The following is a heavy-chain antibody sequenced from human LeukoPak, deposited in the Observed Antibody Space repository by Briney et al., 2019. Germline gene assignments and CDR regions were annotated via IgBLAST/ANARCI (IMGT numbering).Heavy chain of an antibody. CDR1: GFTFSNYA. Sequence: GGSLRLSCAASGFTFSNYAMSWVRQVPGKGLEWASATTGSGGSTYYADSLKGRFTISRDNSKNTLYLQMNSLRAEDTAIYYCAKDRLDYWGQGTLVTVSS. CDR2: TTGSGGST. V-gene: IGHV3-23*01. CDR3: AKDRLDY. J-gene: IGHJ4*02.